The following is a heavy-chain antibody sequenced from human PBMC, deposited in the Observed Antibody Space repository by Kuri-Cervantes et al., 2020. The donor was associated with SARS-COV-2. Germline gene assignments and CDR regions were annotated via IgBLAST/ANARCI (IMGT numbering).Heavy chain of an antibody. D-gene: IGHD2-2*01. CDR3: ATTRHIVVVPAAITSWFDP. V-gene: IGHV5-51*01. CDR1: GYSFTSYW. J-gene: IGHJ5*02. CDR2: IYPGDSYT. Sequence: GESLKISCKGSGYSFTSYWIGWVRQMPGKGLEWMGIIYPGDSYTNYSPSFQGHVTISADKSISTAYLQWSSLKASDTAMYYCATTRHIVVVPAAITSWFDPWGQGTLVTVSS.